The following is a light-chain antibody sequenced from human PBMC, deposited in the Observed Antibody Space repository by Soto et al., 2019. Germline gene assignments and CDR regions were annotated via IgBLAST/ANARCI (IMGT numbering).Light chain of an antibody. J-gene: IGKJ1*01. CDR1: QSVSSSY. Sequence: DIVLTQSPATLSLSPGERATLSCRASQSVSSSYLAWYQQKPGQAPRLLIYGASSRATGIPDRFSGSGSGTDFTLTISRLEPEDFEVYYCQQYGSSSWTFGQGTKVDIK. CDR3: QQYGSSSWT. CDR2: GAS. V-gene: IGKV3-20*01.